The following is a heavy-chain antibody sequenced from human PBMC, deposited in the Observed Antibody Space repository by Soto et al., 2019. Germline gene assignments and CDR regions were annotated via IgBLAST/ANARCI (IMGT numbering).Heavy chain of an antibody. V-gene: IGHV4-39*01. CDR2: IYYSGST. Sequence: SETLSLTCTVSGGSISSSSYYWGWIRQPPGKGLEWIGSIYYSGSTYYNPSLKSRVTISVDTSKNQFSLKLSSVTAADTVVYYCARTYCTNGVCPLGYWGQGTLVTVSS. CDR3: ARTYCTNGVCPLGY. CDR1: GGSISSSSYY. D-gene: IGHD2-8*01. J-gene: IGHJ4*02.